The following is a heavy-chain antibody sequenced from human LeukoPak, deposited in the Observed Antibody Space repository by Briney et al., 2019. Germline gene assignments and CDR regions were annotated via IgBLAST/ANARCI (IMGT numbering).Heavy chain of an antibody. CDR3: AKDGSGYLDY. CDR2: IRYDGSNK. V-gene: IGHV3-30*02. CDR1: GFTSSSYG. J-gene: IGHJ4*02. Sequence: GGSLRLSCAASGFTSSSYGMHWLRQAPGKGLEWVAFIRYDGSNKYYADSVKGRFTISRDNSKNTLYLQMNSLRAEDTAVYYCAKDGSGYLDYWGQGTLVTVSS. D-gene: IGHD3-22*01.